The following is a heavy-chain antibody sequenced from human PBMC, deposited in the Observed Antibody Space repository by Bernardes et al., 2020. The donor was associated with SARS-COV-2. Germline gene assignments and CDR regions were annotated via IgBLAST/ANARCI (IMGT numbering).Heavy chain of an antibody. CDR1: GYTFTSYG. J-gene: IGHJ6*02. CDR2: ISANNGNT. Sequence: ASVKVSCKASGYTFTSYGISWVRQAPGQGLEWMGWISANNGNTNYAQKLQGRVTMTTDTSTSTAYMELRSLRSDDTAVYYCARGTPYQGTPYYYYYYGMDVWGQGTTVTVSS. CDR3: ARGTPYQGTPYYYYYYGMDV. D-gene: IGHD1-1*01. V-gene: IGHV1-18*04.